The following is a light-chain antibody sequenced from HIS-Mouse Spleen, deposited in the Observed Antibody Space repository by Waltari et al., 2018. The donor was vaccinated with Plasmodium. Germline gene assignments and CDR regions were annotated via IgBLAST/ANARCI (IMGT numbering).Light chain of an antibody. CDR3: YSTDSSGNHRV. V-gene: IGLV3-10*01. CDR2: EDS. CDR1: PLQKKT. J-gene: IGLJ3*02. Sequence: SYELTQPPSVSVSPGQTARITCCVGPLQKKTDDGYHQESGQPPVLVIYEDSKRPSRIPERFSGSSSGTMATLTISGAQVEDEADYYCYSTDSSGNHRVFGVGTKLTVL.